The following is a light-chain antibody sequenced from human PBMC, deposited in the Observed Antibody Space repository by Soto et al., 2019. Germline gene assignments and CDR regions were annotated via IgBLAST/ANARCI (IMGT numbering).Light chain of an antibody. CDR2: EVS. Sequence: QSALTQPASVSGSPGQSITISCTGTNSDIGGYNYVSWYQQHPGKAPKLMIYEVSNRPSGVSYRFSGSKSGNTASLTISGLQAEDEADYYCSSYTSSNTWVFGGGTKVTVL. CDR1: NSDIGGYNY. J-gene: IGLJ3*02. V-gene: IGLV2-14*01. CDR3: SSYTSSNTWV.